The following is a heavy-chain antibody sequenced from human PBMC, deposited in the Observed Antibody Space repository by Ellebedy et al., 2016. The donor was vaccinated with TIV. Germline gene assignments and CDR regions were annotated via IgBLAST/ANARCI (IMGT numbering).Heavy chain of an antibody. D-gene: IGHD6-6*01. CDR1: GYMFKRFS. CDR2: MNPNSGNT. J-gene: IGHJ4*02. V-gene: IGHV1-8*01. Sequence: ASVKVSCXASGYMFKRFSISWVRQAPGQGLEWMGWMNPNSGNTGYAQKFQGRVTMTRNTSISTAYMELSSLRSEDTAVYYCARGRGSSFQIDYWGQGTLVTVSS. CDR3: ARGRGSSFQIDY.